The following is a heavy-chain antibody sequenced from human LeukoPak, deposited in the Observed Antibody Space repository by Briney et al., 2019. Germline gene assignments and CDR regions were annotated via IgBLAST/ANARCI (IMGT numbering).Heavy chain of an antibody. CDR2: IYSGGST. CDR1: GFTVSSNY. Sequence: GGSLRLSCAASGFTVSSNYMSWVRQAPGKGLEWVSVIYSGGSTYYADSVKGRFTIPRDNSKNTLYLQMNSLRAEDTAVYYCAREYYYDSSGLDYWGQGTLVTVSS. V-gene: IGHV3-53*01. J-gene: IGHJ4*02. CDR3: AREYYYDSSGLDY. D-gene: IGHD3-22*01.